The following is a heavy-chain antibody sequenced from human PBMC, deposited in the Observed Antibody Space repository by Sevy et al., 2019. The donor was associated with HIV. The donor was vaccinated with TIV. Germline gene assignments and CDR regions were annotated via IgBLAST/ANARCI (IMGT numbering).Heavy chain of an antibody. V-gene: IGHV1-24*01. Sequence: ASVKVSCKVSGYTLTELSMHWVRQAPGKGLEWMGGFDPEDGETIYAQKFQGRVTMTEDTSTDTAYMELSSLRSEDTAVYYCARELYCSSTSCPGGYNWFDPWGQGTLVTVSS. J-gene: IGHJ5*02. CDR3: ARELYCSSTSCPGGYNWFDP. CDR2: FDPEDGET. D-gene: IGHD2-2*01. CDR1: GYTLTELS.